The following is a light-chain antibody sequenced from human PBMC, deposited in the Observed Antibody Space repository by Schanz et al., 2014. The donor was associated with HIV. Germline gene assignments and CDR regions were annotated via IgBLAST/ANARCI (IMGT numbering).Light chain of an antibody. CDR3: QQYGSSPPLT. CDR2: GAS. Sequence: EIVMTQSPVTLSGSPGERVTLSCRASRSVNSNLPWYQQKPGQAPRLLTYGASSRATGIPDRFSGSGSGTDFTLTISRLEPEDFAVYYCQQYGSSPPLTFGGGTKVEIK. V-gene: IGKV3-20*01. J-gene: IGKJ4*01. CDR1: RSVNSN.